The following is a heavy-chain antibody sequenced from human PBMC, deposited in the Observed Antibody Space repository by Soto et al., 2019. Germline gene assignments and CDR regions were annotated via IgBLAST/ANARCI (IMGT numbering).Heavy chain of an antibody. CDR2: FDPEDGET. V-gene: IGHV1-24*01. J-gene: IGHJ4*02. D-gene: IGHD2-2*01. Sequence: GASVKVSCKVSGYTLTELSMHWVRQAPGKGLEWMGGFDPEDGETIYAQKFQGRVTMTEDTSTDTAYMELSSLRSEDTAVYYCATRRPVTNSAAPYYFDYWGQGTLVTVYS. CDR3: ATRRPVTNSAAPYYFDY. CDR1: GYTLTELS.